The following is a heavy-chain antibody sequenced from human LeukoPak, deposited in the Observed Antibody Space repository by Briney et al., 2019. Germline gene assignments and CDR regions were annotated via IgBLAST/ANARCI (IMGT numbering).Heavy chain of an antibody. J-gene: IGHJ2*01. CDR1: GFTFDDYA. D-gene: IGHD3-10*01. CDR2: ISWNSGSI. V-gene: IGHV3-9*01. Sequence: GGSLRLSCAASGFTFDDYAMRWVRQAPGKGLEWVSGISWNSGSIGYGDSVKGRFTVSRDSAKNSLYLQMNSLRADDTALYYCAKAIGGSYYWYFDLWGRGTLVTVSS. CDR3: AKAIGGSYYWYFDL.